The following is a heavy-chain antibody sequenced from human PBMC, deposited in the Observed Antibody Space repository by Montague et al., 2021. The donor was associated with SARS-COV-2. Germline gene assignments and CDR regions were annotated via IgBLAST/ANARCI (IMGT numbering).Heavy chain of an antibody. CDR1: GASISSTNW. D-gene: IGHD6-19*01. J-gene: IGHJ4*02. CDR2: MYHTGTT. CDR3: ASRSIAVAYYFDN. V-gene: IGHV4-4*02. Sequence: SETLSLTCAVSGASISSTNWWTWVRQPPGKGLEWIGEMYHTGTTNYNPYLMSRVTISLDESMNQFSLKMTSVTATDTAVYYCASRSIAVAYYFDNWGQGTLVPVSS.